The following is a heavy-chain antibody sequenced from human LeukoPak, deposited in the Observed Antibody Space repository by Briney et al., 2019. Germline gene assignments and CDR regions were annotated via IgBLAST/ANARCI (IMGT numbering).Heavy chain of an antibody. CDR2: ISSSSYI. V-gene: IGHV3-21*01. J-gene: IGHJ3*02. CDR3: ARGRDFSEDIVVVPAARDAFDI. Sequence: GGSLRLSCAASGFTFSSYSMNWVRQAPGKGLEWVSSISSSSYIYYADSVKGRFTISRDNAKNSLYLQMNSLRAEDTAVYYCARGRDFSEDIVVVPAARDAFDIWGQGTMVTVYS. CDR1: GFTFSSYS. D-gene: IGHD2-2*01.